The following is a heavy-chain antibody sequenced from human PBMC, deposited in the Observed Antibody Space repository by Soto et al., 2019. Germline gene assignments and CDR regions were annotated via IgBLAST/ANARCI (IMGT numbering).Heavy chain of an antibody. CDR3: ARDGGEVIPAAIGGAYGMDV. V-gene: IGHV3-11*06. Sequence: GCSLRLSCAASGFTVNDYYISGMRKNPGKGLEWISYISGSNIYTNYADSVKGRFTISRDNANNSLYLQMDSLRVEDTAVYYCARDGGEVIPAAIGGAYGMDVWGQGTTVTVSS. D-gene: IGHD2-2*01. J-gene: IGHJ6*02. CDR2: ISGSNIYT. CDR1: GFTVNDYY.